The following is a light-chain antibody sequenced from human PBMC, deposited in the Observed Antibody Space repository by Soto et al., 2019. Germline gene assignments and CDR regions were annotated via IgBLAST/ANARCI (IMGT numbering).Light chain of an antibody. Sequence: DMQMTQSPSSLSASVGDRVTITCRASQSFSDYLNCYHQEPGKAPKLLIFGVSNLQSGVPARFSGSASGAVFTLTITSLQPEDLGTYYCQQSFGSSFAFGPGTTVEIK. CDR1: QSFSDY. CDR2: GVS. CDR3: QQSFGSSFA. J-gene: IGKJ3*01. V-gene: IGKV1-39*01.